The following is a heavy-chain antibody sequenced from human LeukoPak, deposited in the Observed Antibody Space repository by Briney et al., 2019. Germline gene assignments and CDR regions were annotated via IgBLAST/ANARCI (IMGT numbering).Heavy chain of an antibody. Sequence: KPGASVKVSCKASGYTFTGYYMHWVRQAPGQGLEWMGWINPNSGGTNYAQKFQGRVTMTRDTSISTAYMELSRLRSDDTAVYYCARGGGVVVVPAAAALPHNWFDPWGQGTLVTVSS. J-gene: IGHJ5*02. CDR1: GYTFTGYY. V-gene: IGHV1-2*02. CDR3: ARGGGVVVVPAAAALPHNWFDP. D-gene: IGHD2-2*01. CDR2: INPNSGGT.